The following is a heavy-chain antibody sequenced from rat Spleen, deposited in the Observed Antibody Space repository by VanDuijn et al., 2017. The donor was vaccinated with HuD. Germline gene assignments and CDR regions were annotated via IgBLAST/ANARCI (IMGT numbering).Heavy chain of an antibody. CDR3: VRHGYTRYYFDY. Sequence: EVQLVESGGGLVQPGRSLKLSCAASGFTFSVYDMAWVRQAPTKGLEWVATISSDGRRNYYRDSVKGRFTISRDNAKSSLYLQMDSLRSGDTATYYCVRHGYTRYYFDYWGQGVMVTVSS. CDR2: ISSDGRRN. CDR1: GFTFSVYD. D-gene: IGHD1-9*01. V-gene: IGHV5-29*01. J-gene: IGHJ2*01.